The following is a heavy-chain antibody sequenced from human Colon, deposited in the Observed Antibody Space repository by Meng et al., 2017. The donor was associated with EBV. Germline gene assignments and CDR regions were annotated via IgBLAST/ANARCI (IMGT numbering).Heavy chain of an antibody. J-gene: IGHJ4*02. CDR2: IDDSGST. D-gene: IGHD1-26*01. CDR3: ARGKQDAWELLAY. V-gene: IGHV4-4*02. Sequence: HVESEESGAGCVRPSGSLSLTLGVSGVSIRSNIRWTWVRQPPGKGLEWIGDIDDSGSTNYNPSLNSRISISLDKSKNHFSLKVNSVTAADTAVYYCARGKQDAWELLAYWGQGALVTVSS. CDR1: GVSIRSNIR.